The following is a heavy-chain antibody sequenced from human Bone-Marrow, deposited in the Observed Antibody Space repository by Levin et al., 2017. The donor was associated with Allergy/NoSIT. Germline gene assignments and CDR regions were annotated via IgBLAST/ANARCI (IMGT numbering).Heavy chain of an antibody. CDR3: ARDRGIVGATPESHFDY. V-gene: IGHV3-48*03. J-gene: IGHJ4*02. CDR1: GFTFSSYE. D-gene: IGHD1-26*01. CDR2: ISSSGSTI. Sequence: LSLTCAASGFTFSSYEMNWVRQAPGKGLEWVSYISSSGSTIYYADSVKGRFTISRDNAKNSLYLQMNSLRAEDTAVYYCARDRGIVGATPESHFDYWGQGTLVTVSS.